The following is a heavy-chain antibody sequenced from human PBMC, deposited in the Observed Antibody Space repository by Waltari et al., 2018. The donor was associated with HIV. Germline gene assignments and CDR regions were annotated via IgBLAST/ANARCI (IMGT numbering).Heavy chain of an antibody. V-gene: IGHV3-23*01. J-gene: IGHJ4*02. CDR1: GFTFSNYA. CDR3: AKTMMRTGTVDY. CDR2: ISGSGDST. Sequence: EVQVLESGGGLVQPGGSLRLSCAASGFTFSNYAMNWVRQAPGKGLELVSRISGSGDSTYYTDSVKGRFTISRDNSKNTLYLQMNSLRAEDTAVYYCAKTMMRTGTVDYWGQGTLVTISS. D-gene: IGHD3-22*01.